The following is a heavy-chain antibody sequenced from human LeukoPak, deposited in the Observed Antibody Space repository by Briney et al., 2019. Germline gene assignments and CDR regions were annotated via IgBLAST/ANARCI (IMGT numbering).Heavy chain of an antibody. V-gene: IGHV4-39*07. D-gene: IGHD1-26*01. J-gene: IGHJ3*02. Sequence: SETLSLTCTVSGGSISSSSYYWGWIRQPPGKGLEWIGSIYYSGSTYYNPSLKSRVTISVDTSKNQFSLKLSSVTAADTAVYYCARDLKGSYFLNAFDIWGQGTMVTVSS. CDR2: IYYSGST. CDR1: GGSISSSSYY. CDR3: ARDLKGSYFLNAFDI.